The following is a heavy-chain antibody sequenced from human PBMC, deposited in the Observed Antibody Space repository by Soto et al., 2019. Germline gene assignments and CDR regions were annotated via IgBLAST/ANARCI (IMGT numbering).Heavy chain of an antibody. CDR1: GFTFSSYG. CDR3: VTVSDSSGWYGTDAFDI. V-gene: IGHV3-33*01. D-gene: IGHD6-19*01. J-gene: IGHJ3*02. CDR2: IWYDGSNK. Sequence: QVQLVESGGGVVQPGRSLRLSCAASGFTFSSYGMHWVRQAPGKGLEWVAVIWYDGSNKYYADSVKGRFTISRDNSKNTLYLQMNSLRAEDTAVYYCVTVSDSSGWYGTDAFDIWGQGTMVTVSS.